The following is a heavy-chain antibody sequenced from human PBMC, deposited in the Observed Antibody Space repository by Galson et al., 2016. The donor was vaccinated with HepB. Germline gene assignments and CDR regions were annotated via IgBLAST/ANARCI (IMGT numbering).Heavy chain of an antibody. J-gene: IGHJ4*02. CDR2: MWYDGFRK. CDR3: ARDDDTTSHFDQLSY. Sequence: SLRLSCAASGFTVNRFGIHWVRQAPGKGLEWVAVMWYDGFRKNYADSVKGRFTVSKDTSRNTVYLQMNSLRGEDTAVYYCARDDDTTSHFDQLSYWGRGTLVTVSS. V-gene: IGHV3-33*01. CDR1: GFTVNRFG. D-gene: IGHD2/OR15-2a*01.